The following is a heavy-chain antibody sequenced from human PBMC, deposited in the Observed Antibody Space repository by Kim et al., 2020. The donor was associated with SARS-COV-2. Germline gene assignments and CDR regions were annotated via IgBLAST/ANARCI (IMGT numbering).Heavy chain of an antibody. D-gene: IGHD6-13*01. J-gene: IGHJ6*02. V-gene: IGHV4-34*01. CDR3: ARVIRSSWYVGYYYYGMDV. Sequence: SRVTISVDTSKNQFSLKLSSVTAADTAVYYCARVIRSSWYVGYYYYGMDVWGQGTTVTVSS.